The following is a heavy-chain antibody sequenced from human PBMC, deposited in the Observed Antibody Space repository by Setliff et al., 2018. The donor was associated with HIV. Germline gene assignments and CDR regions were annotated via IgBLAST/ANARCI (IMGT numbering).Heavy chain of an antibody. Sequence: SVKVSCKASGGPFTSAFNWVRQVPGQGLEWMGGIIPIFGTANYAQNFGGRVAITADQSTTTSYLQLNSLRFEDTAIYYCASDSPAARFEELEDHYYYFMDVWGKGTTVTVS. CDR2: IIPIFGTA. D-gene: IGHD3-10*01. CDR1: GGPFTSA. CDR3: ASDSPAARFEELEDHYYYFMDV. V-gene: IGHV1-69*13. J-gene: IGHJ6*03.